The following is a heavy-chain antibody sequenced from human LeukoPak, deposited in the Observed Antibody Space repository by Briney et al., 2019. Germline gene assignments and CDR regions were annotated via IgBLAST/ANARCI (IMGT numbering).Heavy chain of an antibody. V-gene: IGHV3-23*01. J-gene: IGHJ4*02. Sequence: GGSLRLSRTASGFTFSDYAMSWVRQAPGKGLEWVSGTTGRADITHYADSVKGRFIISRDNSKNTLDLQMDSLRAEDTAVYHCAKGFHSGSFNELDYWGQGTLVTVSS. D-gene: IGHD1-26*01. CDR3: AKGFHSGSFNELDY. CDR1: GFTFSDYA. CDR2: TTGRADIT.